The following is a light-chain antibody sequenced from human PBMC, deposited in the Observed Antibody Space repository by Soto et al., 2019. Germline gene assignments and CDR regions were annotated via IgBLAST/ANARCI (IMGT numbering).Light chain of an antibody. J-gene: IGKJ1*01. Sequence: DVQMTQSPSTLSASVGERVTITYRASQSVSTLLAWYQQKPGKAPKLLIYKASSLESGVPSRFSGSGSGTDFTLTISSLQPDDFGTYYCQQYNRYSPWAFGQGPKLDIK. CDR3: QQYNRYSPWA. V-gene: IGKV1-5*03. CDR2: KAS. CDR1: QSVSTL.